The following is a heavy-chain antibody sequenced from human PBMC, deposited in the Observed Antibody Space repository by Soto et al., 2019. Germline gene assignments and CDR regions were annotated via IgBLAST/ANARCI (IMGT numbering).Heavy chain of an antibody. V-gene: IGHV4-39*01. CDR3: ERHVYSEYYYYYGMDV. J-gene: IGHJ6*02. D-gene: IGHD2-8*01. CDR2: IYYSGST. CDR1: GGSISSSSYY. Sequence: SETLSLTCNVSGGSISSSSYYWGWIRQPPVKGLEWIGSIYYSGSTYYNPSLKSRVTISVDTSKNQFSLKLSSVTAADTAVYYCERHVYSEYYYYYGMDVWGQGTTVTVSS.